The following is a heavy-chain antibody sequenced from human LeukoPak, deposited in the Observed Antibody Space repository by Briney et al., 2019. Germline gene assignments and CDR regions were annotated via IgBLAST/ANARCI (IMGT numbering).Heavy chain of an antibody. CDR3: ARLERDYYYGMDV. CDR1: GGSISSYY. CDR2: IYYSGST. Sequence: TSETLSLTCTVSGGSISSYYWSWIRQPPGKGLEWIGYIYYSGSTNYNPSLKSRVTISVDTSKNQFSLKLSSVTAADTAVYYCARLERDYYYGMDVWGQGTTVTVSS. J-gene: IGHJ6*02. D-gene: IGHD1-26*01. V-gene: IGHV4-59*08.